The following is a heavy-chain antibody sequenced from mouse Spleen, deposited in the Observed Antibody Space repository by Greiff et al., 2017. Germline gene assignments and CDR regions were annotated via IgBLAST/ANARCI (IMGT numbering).Heavy chain of an antibody. CDR1: GYSITSGYF. V-gene: IGHV3-6*01. CDR3: ARDLYYDGNFDY. CDR2: ISYDGSN. J-gene: IGHJ2*01. Sequence: DVKLVESGPGLVKPSQSLTLTCSVTGYSITSGYFWYWIRRFPGNKLECGGYISYDGSNNYNPSLKNLTSITRDTSKNQFFLKLNSVTTEDTATYYCARDLYYDGNFDYWGQGTTLTVSS. D-gene: IGHD2-4*01.